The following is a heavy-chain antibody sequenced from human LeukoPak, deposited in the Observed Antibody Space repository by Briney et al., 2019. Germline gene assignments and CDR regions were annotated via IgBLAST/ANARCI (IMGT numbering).Heavy chain of an antibody. CDR3: ASCIAAAGTPWYYYYYMDV. CDR1: GGSISSYY. Sequence: SETLSLTCTVSGGSISSYYWSWIRQPAGKGLEWIGRIYTSGSTNYNPSLKSRVTISVDTSKNQFSLKLSSVTAADTAVYYCASCIAAAGTPWYYYYYMDVWGKGTTVTVSS. D-gene: IGHD6-13*01. J-gene: IGHJ6*03. CDR2: IYTSGST. V-gene: IGHV4-4*07.